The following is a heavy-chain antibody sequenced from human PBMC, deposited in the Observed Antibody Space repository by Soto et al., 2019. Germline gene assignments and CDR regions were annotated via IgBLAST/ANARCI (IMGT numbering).Heavy chain of an antibody. V-gene: IGHV4-39*01. CDR2: VHYSGDT. CDR1: GGPIRSSNYY. D-gene: IGHD6-13*01. CDR3: ARRRLTAPGARTFDY. J-gene: IGHJ4*02. Sequence: SETLSLTCTVSGGPIRSSNYYWGWIRQPPGKGLEWIGSVHYSGDTYYNPSLKSRVTISVDTSKNQFSLRLDSVTAADTAVFYCARRRLTAPGARTFDYWGLGTLVTVSS.